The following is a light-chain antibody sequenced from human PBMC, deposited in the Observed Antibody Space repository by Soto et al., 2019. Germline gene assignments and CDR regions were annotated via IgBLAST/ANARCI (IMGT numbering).Light chain of an antibody. CDR2: DAS. Sequence: DMQVTQFPSSLSASVGDRITITCRASQAIGNYLAWYQQKPGKVPKLLIYDASTLQSGVPSRFSGSRSGTDFTLTVSSLQPEDVATYYCQKYTGVPLTFGPGTKVEI. CDR3: QKYTGVPLT. CDR1: QAIGNY. V-gene: IGKV1-27*01. J-gene: IGKJ3*01.